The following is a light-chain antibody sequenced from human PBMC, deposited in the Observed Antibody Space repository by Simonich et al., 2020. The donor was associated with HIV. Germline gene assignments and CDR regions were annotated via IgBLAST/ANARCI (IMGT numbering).Light chain of an antibody. J-gene: IGKJ1*01. CDR1: QSVSSSY. V-gene: IGKV3-15*01. CDR3: QQYSKWPPWT. CDR2: GAS. Sequence: EIVLTQSPGTLSLSPGERATLSCRASQSVSSSYLAWYQQKPGLAPRLLTYGASTRATGIPARFSGSGSGTEFTLTISSLQSEDFAVYYCQQYSKWPPWTFGQGTKVEIK.